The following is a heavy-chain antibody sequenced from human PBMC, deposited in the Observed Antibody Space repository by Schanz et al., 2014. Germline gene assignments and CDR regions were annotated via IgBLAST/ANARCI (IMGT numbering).Heavy chain of an antibody. CDR2: IYSHGTT. V-gene: IGHV3-66*01. Sequence: EVQLVESGGGLVKPGDSLRLSCAASGFTFSSYTMKWVRQAPGKGLEWVSTIYSHGTTYYADSLRGRFTISRDSSKNTLFLQMNSLRPEDTALYFCARDEGRDGYNLAFDVWGQGTLVTVSS. D-gene: IGHD5-12*01. CDR3: ARDEGRDGYNLAFDV. CDR1: GFTFSSYT. J-gene: IGHJ3*01.